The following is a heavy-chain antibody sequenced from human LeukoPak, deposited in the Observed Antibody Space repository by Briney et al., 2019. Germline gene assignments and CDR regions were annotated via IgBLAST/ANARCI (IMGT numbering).Heavy chain of an antibody. Sequence: GGSLRLSCAASGFTFSSYAMHWVRQAPGKGLEWVAVISYDGSNKYYADSVKGRFTISRDNSKNTLYLQMNSLRAEDTAVYYCARDIAVTTFYGMDVWGQGTTVTVSS. D-gene: IGHD4-17*01. CDR1: GFTFSSYA. CDR3: ARDIAVTTFYGMDV. J-gene: IGHJ6*02. CDR2: ISYDGSNK. V-gene: IGHV3-30-3*01.